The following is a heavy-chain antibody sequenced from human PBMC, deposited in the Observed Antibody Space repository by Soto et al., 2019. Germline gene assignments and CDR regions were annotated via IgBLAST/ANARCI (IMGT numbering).Heavy chain of an antibody. CDR1: GGTFISYA. D-gene: IGHD3-3*01. V-gene: IGHV1-69*13. J-gene: IGHJ4*02. Sequence: GASVKVSCKASGGTFISYAISWVRQAPGQGLEWMGGIIPIFGTANYAQKFQGRVTITADESTSTAYMELSSLRSGDTAGYYCAREYDFWSGYYTGYFDYWGQGTLVTVSS. CDR2: IIPIFGTA. CDR3: AREYDFWSGYYTGYFDY.